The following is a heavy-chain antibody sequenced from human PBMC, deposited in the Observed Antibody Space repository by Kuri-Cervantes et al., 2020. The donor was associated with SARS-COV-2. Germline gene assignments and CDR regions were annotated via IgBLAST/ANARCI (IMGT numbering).Heavy chain of an antibody. D-gene: IGHD3-10*01. CDR2: IKSKAGGGTT. Sequence: GGSLRLSCAVSGFTLNRAWMSWVRQAPGKGLEWVGRIKSKAGGGTTDYAAPVKGRFTVSRDDSQNTLYLQMNSLRAEDTAVYYCARDPPMVRGDLDYYGMDVWGQGTTVTVSS. V-gene: IGHV3-15*05. CDR3: ARDPPMVRGDLDYYGMDV. CDR1: GFTLNRAW. J-gene: IGHJ6*02.